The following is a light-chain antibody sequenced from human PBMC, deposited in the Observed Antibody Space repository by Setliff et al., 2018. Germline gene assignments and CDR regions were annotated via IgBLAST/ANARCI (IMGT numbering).Light chain of an antibody. Sequence: QSVLTQPASVSGSPGQSITISCIGTSSDVGSYNLVSWYQQHPGKAPKLIIYEVSKRPSGVSNRFSGSKSGNTASLTISGLQAEDETDYYCYSYAGGSTFLAFGGGTKVTVL. V-gene: IGLV2-23*02. J-gene: IGLJ2*01. CDR2: EVS. CDR3: YSYAGGSTFLA. CDR1: SSDVGSYNL.